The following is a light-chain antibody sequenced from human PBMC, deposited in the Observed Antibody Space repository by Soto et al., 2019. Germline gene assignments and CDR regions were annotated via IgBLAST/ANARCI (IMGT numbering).Light chain of an antibody. Sequence: QSVLTQPAFVSGSPGQSITISCTGTSSDVGSYNLVSWYQQHPGKAPKLMIYEVIKRPSGVSNRFSGSKSGNTASLTISGLQAEDEADYYCCSYAGSSKVFGGGTQLTVL. V-gene: IGLV2-23*02. J-gene: IGLJ2*01. CDR3: CSYAGSSKV. CDR2: EVI. CDR1: SSDVGSYNL.